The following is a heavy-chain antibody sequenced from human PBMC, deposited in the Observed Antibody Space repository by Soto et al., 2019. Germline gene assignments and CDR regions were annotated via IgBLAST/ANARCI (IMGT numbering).Heavy chain of an antibody. J-gene: IGHJ4*02. CDR3: AITYGDLYYFDY. CDR1: GYTFTSYA. CDR2: ITAGNGNT. V-gene: IGHV1-3*01. Sequence: ASVKGACKAAGYTFTSYAMHWVRQAPGHRLEWMGWITAGNGNTKYSQKFQGRVTITRDTSASTAYMELSSLRSEDTAVYYCAITYGDLYYFDYWGQGTLVTVSS. D-gene: IGHD4-17*01.